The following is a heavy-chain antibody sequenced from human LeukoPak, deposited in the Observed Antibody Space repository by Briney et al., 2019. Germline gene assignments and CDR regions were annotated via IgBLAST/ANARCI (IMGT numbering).Heavy chain of an antibody. CDR1: GGSISTSDYY. V-gene: IGHV4-39*01. Sequence: SETLSLTCTVSGGSISTSDYYWTWLRQPPGKGLEWIGSVHYIGTTYSSPSLKSRVTMSVDPSKNQFSLKLTSVTAADTAVYYCGRVTIFGVVDYWGQGTLVTVSS. CDR3: GRVTIFGVVDY. J-gene: IGHJ4*02. CDR2: VHYIGTT. D-gene: IGHD3-3*01.